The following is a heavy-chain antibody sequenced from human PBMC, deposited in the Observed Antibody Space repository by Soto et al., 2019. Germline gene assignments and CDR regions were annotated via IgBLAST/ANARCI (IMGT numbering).Heavy chain of an antibody. CDR2: IKPDGSDT. CDR1: GFTFSSYW. J-gene: IGHJ3*01. V-gene: IGHV3-7*01. D-gene: IGHD3-3*01. Sequence: VGSLRLSCAASGFTFSSYWMTWVRQAPGKGLEFLATIKPDGSDTYYVDSVKGRFTISRDNAKNSLSLQMNSLRAEDTALYYCATDLNWSGTWGQGTMVTVSS. CDR3: ATDLNWSGT.